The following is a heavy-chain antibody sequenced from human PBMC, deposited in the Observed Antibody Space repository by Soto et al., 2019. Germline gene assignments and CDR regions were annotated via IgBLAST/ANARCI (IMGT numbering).Heavy chain of an antibody. V-gene: IGHV1-69*13. CDR1: GGTFSSYA. Sequence: SVKVSCKASGGTFSSYAISWVRQAPGQGLEWMGGIIPIFGTANYAQKFQGRVTITADESTSTAYMELSSLRSEDTAVYYCARHPRPGGDWLFIDYWGQGTLVTVS. CDR3: ARHPRPGGDWLFIDY. CDR2: IIPIFGTA. J-gene: IGHJ4*02. D-gene: IGHD3-9*01.